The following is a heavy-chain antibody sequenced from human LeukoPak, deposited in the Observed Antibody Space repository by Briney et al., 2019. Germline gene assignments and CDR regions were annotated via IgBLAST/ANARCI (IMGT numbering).Heavy chain of an antibody. J-gene: IGHJ5*02. V-gene: IGHV3-21*01. CDR1: GFTFSSYS. D-gene: IGHD6-13*01. CDR2: ISSSSSYI. Sequence: GGSLRLSCAASGFTFSSYSMNWVRQAPGKGLEWVSSISSSSSYIYYADSVKGRFTISRDNAKNSLYLQMNSLRAEDTAVYYCARDNSSSWYEAGFDPWGQGTLVTVSS. CDR3: ARDNSSSWYEAGFDP.